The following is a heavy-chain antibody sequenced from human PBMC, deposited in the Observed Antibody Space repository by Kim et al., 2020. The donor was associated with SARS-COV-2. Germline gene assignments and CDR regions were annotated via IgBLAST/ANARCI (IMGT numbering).Heavy chain of an antibody. D-gene: IGHD3-10*01. CDR3: AKDVGFGELFPQNAFDI. CDR1: GFTFDDYA. Sequence: GGSLRLSCAASGFTFDDYAMHWVRQAPGKGLEWVSGISWNSGSIGYADSVKGRFTISRDNAKNSLYLQMNSLRAEDTALYYCAKDVGFGELFPQNAFDIWAQGTMVTVSS. CDR2: ISWNSGSI. V-gene: IGHV3-9*01. J-gene: IGHJ3*02.